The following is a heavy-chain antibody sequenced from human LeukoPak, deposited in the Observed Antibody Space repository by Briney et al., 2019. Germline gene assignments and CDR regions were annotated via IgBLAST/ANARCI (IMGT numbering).Heavy chain of an antibody. V-gene: IGHV1-2*06. Sequence: ASVKVSCKASGYTLTGYYIHWLRQAPGQGLEWVGRVNPNSGGTNYAQKFQGRVTMTRETSFNTVYMGLTRLTSDDTAVYYCARGAVTNDYQYHYGLDVWGQGTTVTVFS. CDR1: GYTLTGYY. CDR2: VNPNSGGT. CDR3: ARGAVTNDYQYHYGLDV. D-gene: IGHD4-17*01. J-gene: IGHJ6*02.